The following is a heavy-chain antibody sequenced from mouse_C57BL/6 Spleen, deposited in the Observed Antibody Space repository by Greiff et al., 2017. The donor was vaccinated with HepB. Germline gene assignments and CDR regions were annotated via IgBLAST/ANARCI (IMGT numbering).Heavy chain of an antibody. CDR3: ARGGYDYDSKAYYFDY. D-gene: IGHD2-4*01. Sequence: QVQLQQSGAELVKPGASVKLSCKASGYTFTSYWMQWVKQRPGQGLEWIGEIDPSDSYTNYNQKFKGKATLTVDTSSSTAYMQLSSLTAEDSAVYYCARGGYDYDSKAYYFDYWGQGTTLTVSS. J-gene: IGHJ2*01. CDR2: IDPSDSYT. V-gene: IGHV1-50*01. CDR1: GYTFTSYW.